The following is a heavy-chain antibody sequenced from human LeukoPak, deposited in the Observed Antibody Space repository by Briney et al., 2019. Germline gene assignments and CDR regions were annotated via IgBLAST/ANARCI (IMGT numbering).Heavy chain of an antibody. J-gene: IGHJ4*02. CDR3: AKKLASGRIFGVVTPFDY. D-gene: IGHD3-3*01. CDR2: ISGSGGST. CDR1: GFNLHLHA. V-gene: IGHV3-23*01. Sequence: GGSLRLSCAASGFNLHLHAMSWVRQPPGKGLEWVSGISGSGGSTYYADSVKGRFTISRDNSKNTLYLQMNSLRAEDTAVYYCAKKLASGRIFGVVTPFDYWGQGTLVTVSS.